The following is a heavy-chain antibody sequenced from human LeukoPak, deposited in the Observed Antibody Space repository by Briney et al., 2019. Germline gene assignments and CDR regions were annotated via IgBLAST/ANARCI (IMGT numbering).Heavy chain of an antibody. CDR3: ARGDAYLEY. V-gene: IGHV1-18*01. Sequence: ASAKVSCKASGYTFTSYGISWVRQALGQGLEWMGWISAYNGNTNYAQKLQGRVTMTTDTSTSTDYMELRGLNSDDSAGDKCARGDAYLEYWGQGTLVTVSS. CDR2: ISAYNGNT. J-gene: IGHJ4*02. CDR1: GYTFTSYG. D-gene: IGHD2-21*02.